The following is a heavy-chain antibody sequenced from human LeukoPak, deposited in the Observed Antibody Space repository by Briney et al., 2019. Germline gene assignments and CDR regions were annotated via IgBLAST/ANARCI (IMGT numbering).Heavy chain of an antibody. CDR1: GGSFSGYY. V-gene: IGHV4-34*01. Sequence: SETLSLTCAVYGGSFSGYYWSWIRQPPGEGLGWIGEINHSGGTNYNPSLKARVTISVDTSKNQSSRKLRSVTAADTAVYYCARVDGSWAFDIWGQGTMVAVSS. CDR3: ARVDGSWAFDI. CDR2: INHSGGT. D-gene: IGHD5-12*01. J-gene: IGHJ3*02.